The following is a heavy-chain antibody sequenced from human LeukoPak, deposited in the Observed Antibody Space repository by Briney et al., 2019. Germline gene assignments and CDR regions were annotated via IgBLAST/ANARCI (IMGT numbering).Heavy chain of an antibody. D-gene: IGHD5-24*01. CDR1: GFPFSSYW. Sequence: GGSLRLSCVASGFPFSSYWMTWVRQAPGKGLEWVANIKQDGSKKSYVDSVKGRFTISRDNAKNSLYLQMNSLRAEDTAIYYCRGVGYIDKGIDYGGQGPLVTVSS. CDR3: RGVGYIDKGIDY. CDR2: IKQDGSKK. V-gene: IGHV3-7*01. J-gene: IGHJ4*02.